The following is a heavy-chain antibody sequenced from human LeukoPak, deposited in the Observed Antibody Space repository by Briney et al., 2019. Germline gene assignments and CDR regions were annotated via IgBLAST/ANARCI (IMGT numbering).Heavy chain of an antibody. CDR2: IYYSGST. CDR1: GGSISSYY. V-gene: IGHV4-59*08. CDR3: ARHCGNLRFCITPNWFDP. D-gene: IGHD3-10*01. Sequence: PSEALSLTCTVSGGSISSYYWGWIRQPPGKGLEWIGYIYYSGSTNYNPSLKSRVTISVDTSKNQFSLKLSSVTAADTAVYYCARHCGNLRFCITPNWFDPWGQGTLVTVSS. J-gene: IGHJ5*02.